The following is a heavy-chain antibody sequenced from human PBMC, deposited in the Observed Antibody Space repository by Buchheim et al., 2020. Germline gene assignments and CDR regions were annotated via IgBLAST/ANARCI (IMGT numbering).Heavy chain of an antibody. CDR1: GFTFSSYW. Sequence: EVQLVESGGGLVQPGGSLRLSCAASGFTFSSYWMSWVRQAPGKGLEWVANIKQDGSEKYYVDSVKGRFTISRDNAKNSLYLQMNSLRAEDTAVYYCARARGIAARPAAYFDYWGQGTL. CDR2: IKQDGSEK. CDR3: ARARGIAARPAAYFDY. V-gene: IGHV3-7*03. D-gene: IGHD6-6*01. J-gene: IGHJ4*02.